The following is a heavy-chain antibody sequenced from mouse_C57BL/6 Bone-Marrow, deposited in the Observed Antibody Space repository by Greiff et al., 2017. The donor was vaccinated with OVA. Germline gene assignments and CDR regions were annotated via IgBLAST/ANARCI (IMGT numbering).Heavy chain of an antibody. V-gene: IGHV5-15*01. Sequence: EVKLVESGGGLVQPGGSLKLSCAASGFTFSDYGMAWVRQAPRKGPEWVAFISNLAYSIYYADTVTGRFTISRENAKNTLYLEMSSLRSEDTAMYYCARLLLGAMDYWGQGTSVTVSS. CDR1: GFTFSDYG. J-gene: IGHJ4*01. CDR2: ISNLAYSI. CDR3: ARLLLGAMDY. D-gene: IGHD2-10*01.